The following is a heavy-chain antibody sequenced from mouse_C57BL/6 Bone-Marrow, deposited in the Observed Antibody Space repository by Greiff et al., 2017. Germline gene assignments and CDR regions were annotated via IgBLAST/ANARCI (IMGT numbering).Heavy chain of an antibody. CDR2: IDPSDSYT. CDR3: AREKSSPLEWYFDV. V-gene: IGHV1-69*01. Sequence: QVQLQQPGAELVMPGASVKLSCKASGYTFTSYWMHWVKQRPGQGLEWIGEIDPSDSYTNYTQKFKGKSTLTVDKSSSTAYMQLSSLTSDGSAVYYCAREKSSPLEWYFDVWGTGTTLTVSS. CDR1: GYTFTSYW. D-gene: IGHD1-3*01. J-gene: IGHJ1*03.